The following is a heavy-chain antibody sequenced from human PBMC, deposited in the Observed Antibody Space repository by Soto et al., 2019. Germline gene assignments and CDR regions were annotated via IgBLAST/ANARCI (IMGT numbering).Heavy chain of an antibody. J-gene: IGHJ6*03. CDR1: GGSISSYY. CDR2: IYYSGST. D-gene: IGHD3-3*01. V-gene: IGHV4-59*12. CDR3: VREGQGYDFWSGYYAVPLGYMDV. Sequence: PSETLSLTCTVSGGSISSYYWSWIRQPPGKGLEWIGYIYYSGSTYYNPSLKSRVTISVDTSKNQFSQKLSSVTAADTAVYYCVREGQGYDFWSGYYAVPLGYMDVWGKGTTVTVSS.